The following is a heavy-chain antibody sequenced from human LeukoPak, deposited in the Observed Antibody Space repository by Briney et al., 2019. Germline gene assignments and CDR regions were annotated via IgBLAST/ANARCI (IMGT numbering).Heavy chain of an antibody. CDR3: ARDTRYYYYSSGYMDV. D-gene: IGHD3-22*01. Sequence: ASVKVSCKASGYTFTGYYMHWLRQAPGQGLEWMGWINPNSGGTNYAQKFQGRVTMTRDTSISTAYMELSRLRSDDTAVYYCARDTRYYYYSSGYMDVWGKGTTVTVSS. CDR2: INPNSGGT. V-gene: IGHV1-2*02. CDR1: GYTFTGYY. J-gene: IGHJ6*03.